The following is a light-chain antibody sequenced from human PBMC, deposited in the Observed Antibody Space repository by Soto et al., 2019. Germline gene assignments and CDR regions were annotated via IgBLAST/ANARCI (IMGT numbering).Light chain of an antibody. CDR2: DVS. J-gene: IGLJ2*01. CDR3: SSYTSSSTHVV. Sequence: QSALTQPASVSGSPGQSITISCTGTSSDVGGYNYVSWYQQHPGKAPKLMIYDVSNRPSGVSNRFSGSKSGNTTSLTISGLQAEYEAEYYCSSYTSSSTHVVFGGGTKVTVL. V-gene: IGLV2-14*01. CDR1: SSDVGGYNY.